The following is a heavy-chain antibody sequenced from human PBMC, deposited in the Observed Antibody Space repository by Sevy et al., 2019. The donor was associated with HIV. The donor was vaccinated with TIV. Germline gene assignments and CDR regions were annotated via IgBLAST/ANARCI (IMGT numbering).Heavy chain of an antibody. CDR1: GFTFSSYA. J-gene: IGHJ6*02. V-gene: IGHV3-23*01. D-gene: IGHD5-18*01. CDR2: ISGSGGST. CDR3: AKDLASGIQLWLHFVYYYSMDV. Sequence: GGSLRLSCAASGFTFSSYAMSWVRQAPGKGLEWVSAISGSGGSTYYADSVKGRFTISRDNSKNTLYLQMNSLRAEDTAVYYCAKDLASGIQLWLHFVYYYSMDVWGQGTTVTVSS.